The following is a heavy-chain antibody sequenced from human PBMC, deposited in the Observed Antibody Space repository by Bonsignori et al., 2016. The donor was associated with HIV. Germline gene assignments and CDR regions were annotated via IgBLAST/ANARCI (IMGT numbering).Heavy chain of an antibody. Sequence: VRQMPGKGLEWMGIIYPGDSDTRYSPSFQGQVTISADKSISTAYLQWSSLKASDTAMYYCARQWGVVIPPDYWGQGTLVTVSS. V-gene: IGHV5-51*01. J-gene: IGHJ4*02. CDR2: IYPGDSDT. CDR3: ARQWGVVIPPDY. D-gene: IGHD3-3*01.